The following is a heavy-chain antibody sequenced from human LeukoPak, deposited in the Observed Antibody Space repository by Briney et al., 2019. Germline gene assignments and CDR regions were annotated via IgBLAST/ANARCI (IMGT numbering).Heavy chain of an antibody. CDR3: ARVVVPAAHNWFDP. Sequence: TSETLSLTCAVYGGSFSGYYWSWIRQPPGKGLEWIGEINHSGSTNYNPSFKSRVTISVDTSKNQFSLKLSSVTAADTAVYYCARVVVPAAHNWFDPWGQGTLVTVSS. V-gene: IGHV4-34*01. J-gene: IGHJ5*02. D-gene: IGHD2-2*01. CDR2: INHSGST. CDR1: GGSFSGYY.